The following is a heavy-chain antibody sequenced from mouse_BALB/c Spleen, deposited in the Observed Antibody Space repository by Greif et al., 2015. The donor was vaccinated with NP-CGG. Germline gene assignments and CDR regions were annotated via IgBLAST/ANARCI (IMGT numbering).Heavy chain of an antibody. Sequence: QVQLKQSGAELVKPGASVKLSCEASGYTFTSYWMHWVKQRPGQGLEWIGEINPSNGRTNYNEKFKSKATLTVDKSSSTAYMQLSSLTSEDSAVYYCAIYDGYYYYAMDYWGQGTSVTVSS. D-gene: IGHD2-3*01. V-gene: IGHV1S81*02. CDR1: GYTFTSYW. CDR3: AIYDGYYYYAMDY. CDR2: INPSNGRT. J-gene: IGHJ4*01.